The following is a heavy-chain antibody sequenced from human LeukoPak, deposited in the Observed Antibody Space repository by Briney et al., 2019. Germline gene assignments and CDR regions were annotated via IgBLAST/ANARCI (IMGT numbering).Heavy chain of an antibody. CDR3: AGGRYCSGGSCYYWAFDY. D-gene: IGHD2-15*01. CDR2: MNPNSGNT. Sequence: ASVKVSCKASGGTFSSYAINWVRQATGQGLEWMGWMNPNSGNTGYAQKFQGRVTMTRNTSISTAYMELSSLRSEDTAVYYCAGGRYCSGGSCYYWAFDYWGQGTLVTVSS. V-gene: IGHV1-8*02. CDR1: GGTFSSYA. J-gene: IGHJ4*02.